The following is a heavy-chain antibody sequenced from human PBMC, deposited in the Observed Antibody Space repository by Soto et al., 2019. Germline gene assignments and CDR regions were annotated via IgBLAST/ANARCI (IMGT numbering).Heavy chain of an antibody. CDR1: GGSISSGDYY. CDR2: IYYSGST. D-gene: IGHD2-21*01. CDR3: ARVRRVIGGMDV. Sequence: SETLSLTCTVSGGSISSGDYYWSWIRQPPGKGLEWIGYIYYSGSTYYNPSLKSRVTISVDTSRNRFSLKLSSVTAADTAVYYCARVRRVIGGMDVWGQGTTVTVSS. J-gene: IGHJ6*02. V-gene: IGHV4-30-4*01.